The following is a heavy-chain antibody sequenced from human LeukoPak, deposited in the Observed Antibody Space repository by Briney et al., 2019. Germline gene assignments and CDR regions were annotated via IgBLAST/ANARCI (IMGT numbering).Heavy chain of an antibody. CDR1: GYTFTSYG. Sequence: ASVKVSCKASGYTFTSYGISWVRQAPGQGLEWMGWISAYNGNTNYAQKFQGRVTMTRDMSTSTVYMELSSLRSEDTAVYYCARNVAAGTRYYYYYYMDVWGKGTTVTVSS. CDR2: ISAYNGNT. J-gene: IGHJ6*03. D-gene: IGHD6-13*01. CDR3: ARNVAAGTRYYYYYYMDV. V-gene: IGHV1-18*01.